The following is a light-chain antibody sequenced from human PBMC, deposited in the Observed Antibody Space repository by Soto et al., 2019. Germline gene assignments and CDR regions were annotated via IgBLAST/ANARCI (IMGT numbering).Light chain of an antibody. J-gene: IGKJ5*01. V-gene: IGKV3-11*01. Sequence: EIVLTQSPATLSLSKGERATLFCRASQSVTSYLAWYQQKPGQAPRLLIYDASNRATGIPARFSGSGSGTDFTLTISSLEPEDFAVYYCQQRNNWPSFGQGTRLAIK. CDR3: QQRNNWPS. CDR2: DAS. CDR1: QSVTSY.